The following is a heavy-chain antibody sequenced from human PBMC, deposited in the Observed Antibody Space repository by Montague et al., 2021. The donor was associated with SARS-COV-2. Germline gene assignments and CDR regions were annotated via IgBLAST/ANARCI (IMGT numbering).Heavy chain of an antibody. CDR1: GFSLNTSGMC. V-gene: IGHV2-70*01. Sequence: PALVKPTQTLTLTCTFSGFSLNTSGMCVSWIRQPPGEALERLALIDWDEDQYYSTSLKTRLTISKDTSKNQVVLTMTNMDPIDTATYYCSRSYGDYRDSYFDYWGQGTLVTVSS. CDR3: SRSYGDYRDSYFDY. J-gene: IGHJ4*02. CDR2: IDWDEDQ. D-gene: IGHD4-17*01.